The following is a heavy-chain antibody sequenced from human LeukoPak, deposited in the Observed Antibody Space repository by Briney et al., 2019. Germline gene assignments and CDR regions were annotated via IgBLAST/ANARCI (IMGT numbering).Heavy chain of an antibody. J-gene: IGHJ6*04. CDR1: GFTFSSSA. CDR2: ISGSGGNT. Sequence: GGTLRLSCAASGFTFSSSAMSWVRQAPGKGLEWVSGISGSGGNTYYAHSVKGRFTVSRDISKNTLYLQMNSLRAEDTAVYYCANGRPEDVWGKGTTVTVSS. V-gene: IGHV3-23*01. CDR3: ANGRPEDV.